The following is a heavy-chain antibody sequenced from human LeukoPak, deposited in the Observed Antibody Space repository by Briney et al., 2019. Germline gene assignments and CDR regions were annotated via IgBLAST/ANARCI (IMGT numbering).Heavy chain of an antibody. J-gene: IGHJ4*02. Sequence: SETLSLTCTVSGGSISSYYWSWIRQPPGKGLEWIGYIYYSGSTNYNPSLKSRVTISVDTSKNQFSLKLSSVTAADTAVYYCAREADYYDSSGYFDYWGQGILVTVSS. CDR1: GGSISSYY. V-gene: IGHV4-59*01. CDR2: IYYSGST. CDR3: AREADYYDSSGYFDY. D-gene: IGHD3-22*01.